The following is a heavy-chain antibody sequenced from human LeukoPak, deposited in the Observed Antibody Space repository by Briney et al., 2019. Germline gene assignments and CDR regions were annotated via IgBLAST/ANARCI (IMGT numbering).Heavy chain of an antibody. Sequence: GASVKVSCKASGGTFSSYAISWVRQAPGQGLEWMGGIIPIFGTANYAQKFQGRVTITADESTSTAYMELSSLRSEDTAVYYCARVTHSAYCGGDCYSGAFDIWGQGTMVTVSS. CDR3: ARVTHSAYCGGDCYSGAFDI. CDR2: IIPIFGTA. CDR1: GGTFSSYA. D-gene: IGHD2-21*01. V-gene: IGHV1-69*13. J-gene: IGHJ3*02.